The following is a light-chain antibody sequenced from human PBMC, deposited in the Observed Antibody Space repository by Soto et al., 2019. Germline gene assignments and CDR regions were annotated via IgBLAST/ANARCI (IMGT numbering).Light chain of an antibody. CDR3: QQYGSSSWT. Sequence: EIFLTQSPGTLSLSPVGRATRSCRASQSISSSYLAWYQQRPGQAPRLLIYGASSRATGIPDRFSGSGSGTEFTLTISRLEPEDFAVYYCQQYGSSSWTFGQGIKVEIX. CDR2: GAS. J-gene: IGKJ1*01. V-gene: IGKV3-20*01. CDR1: QSISSSY.